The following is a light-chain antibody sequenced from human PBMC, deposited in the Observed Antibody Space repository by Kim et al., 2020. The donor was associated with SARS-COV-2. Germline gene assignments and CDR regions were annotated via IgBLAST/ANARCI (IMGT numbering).Light chain of an antibody. CDR3: SSYTSSSTFV. J-gene: IGLJ3*02. V-gene: IGLV2-14*01. CDR2: DVS. CDR1: SSDVGGYNY. Sequence: QSALTQPASVSGSPGQSITISCTGTSSDVGGYNYVSWNQQHPGKAPKLLIYDVSKRPSGVSDRFSGSKSGNTASLTISGLQAEDESDYYCSSYTSSSTFVFGGGTKVTVL.